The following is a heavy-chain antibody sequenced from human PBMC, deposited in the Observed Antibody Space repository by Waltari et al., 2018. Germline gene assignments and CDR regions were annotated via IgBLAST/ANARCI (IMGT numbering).Heavy chain of an antibody. CDR2: ISSSGSTI. CDR1: GFTFSSYE. Sequence: EVQLVESGGGLVQPGGSLRLSCAASGFTFSSYEMNRVRQAPGKGLEWVSYISSSGSTIYYADSVKGRFTISRDNAKNSLYLQMNSLRAEDTAVYYCAGRDGYNFDYWGQGTLVTVSS. CDR3: AGRDGYNFDY. V-gene: IGHV3-48*03. D-gene: IGHD5-12*01. J-gene: IGHJ4*02.